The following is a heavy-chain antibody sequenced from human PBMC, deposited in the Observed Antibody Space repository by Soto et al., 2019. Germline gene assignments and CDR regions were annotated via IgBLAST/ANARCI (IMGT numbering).Heavy chain of an antibody. CDR3: ARALYGENVHY. CDR2: MNPNSGNT. Sequence: QVQLVQSGAEVKKPGASVTVSCKASGYTFTSYDINWVRQATGQGLEWMGWMNPNSGNTGYAQTFQGRVTMTRKTSISTAYMELSSLRSEDRDVYYCARALYGENVHYWGQGALVTGPS. CDR1: GYTFTSYD. J-gene: IGHJ4*02. V-gene: IGHV1-8*01. D-gene: IGHD4-17*01.